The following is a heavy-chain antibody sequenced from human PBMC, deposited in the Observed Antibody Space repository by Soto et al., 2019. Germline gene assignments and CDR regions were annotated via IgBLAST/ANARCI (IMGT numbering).Heavy chain of an antibody. CDR1: GFTFSNAW. Sequence: PGGSLRLSCAASGFTFSNAWMSWVRQAPGKGLEWVGRIKSKTDGGTTDYAAPVKGRFTISRDDSKNTLYLQMNSLKTEDTAMYYCTTDHPKAAFDIWGQGTMVTVSS. CDR2: IKSKTDGGTT. CDR3: TTDHPKAAFDI. J-gene: IGHJ3*02. V-gene: IGHV3-15*01.